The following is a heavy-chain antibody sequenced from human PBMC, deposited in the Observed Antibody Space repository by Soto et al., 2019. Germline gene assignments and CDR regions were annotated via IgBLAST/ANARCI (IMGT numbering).Heavy chain of an antibody. V-gene: IGHV3-30*03. D-gene: IGHD2-15*01. CDR1: GFTFSDYV. CDR3: ARRVEGASSDLLDY. J-gene: IGHJ4*02. Sequence: QVQLVESGGGVVQPGRSLRLSCAASGFTFSDYVMHWVRQVPGQGLEWVAIISHDERIKYYADSVKGRFTISRDNSNNMLYLQMDSQQTEDTALYYCARRVEGASSDLLDYWGQGTLVTVSS. CDR2: ISHDERIK.